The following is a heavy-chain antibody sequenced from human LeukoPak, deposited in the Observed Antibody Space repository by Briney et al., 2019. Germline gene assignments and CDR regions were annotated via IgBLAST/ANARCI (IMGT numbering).Heavy chain of an antibody. CDR2: IYPGDSDT. J-gene: IGHJ4*02. V-gene: IGHV5-51*01. CDR1: GYSFTSYW. CDR3: ASGSSYGDYVGNYFDY. Sequence: GESLKISCKGSGYSFTSYWIGWVRQMPGKGLEWMGIIYPGDSDTRYSPSFQGQVTISADKSISTAYLQWSSLKASDTAMYYCASGSSYGDYVGNYFDYCGQGTLVTVSS. D-gene: IGHD4-17*01.